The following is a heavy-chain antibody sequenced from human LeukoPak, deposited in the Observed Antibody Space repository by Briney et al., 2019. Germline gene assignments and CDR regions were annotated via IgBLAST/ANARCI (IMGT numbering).Heavy chain of an antibody. CDR2: ISSSGSTI. CDR3: ARDSLSGSYGMDV. Sequence: GGSLRLSCAASGFTFSSYAMTWVRQAPGKGLEWVSYISSSGSTIYYADSVKGRFTISRDNAKNSLYLQMNSLRAEDTAVYYCARDSLSGSYGMDVWGQGTTVTVSS. V-gene: IGHV3-48*03. CDR1: GFTFSSYA. D-gene: IGHD1-26*01. J-gene: IGHJ6*02.